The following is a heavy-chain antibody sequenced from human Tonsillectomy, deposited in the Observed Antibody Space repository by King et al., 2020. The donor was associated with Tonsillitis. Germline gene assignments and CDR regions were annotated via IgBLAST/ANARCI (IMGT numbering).Heavy chain of an antibody. CDR2: ISPDGRST. CDR1: GFTFSSYW. CDR3: ARGTSTWNGIDY. D-gene: IGHD1-1*01. Sequence: VQLVESGGGLVQPGGSLRLSCAASGFTFSSYWMHWVCQAAGRGLVWVSRISPDGRSTAYADSVKGRFTISRDNAENTLYLQMNSLRAEDTALYYCARGTSTWNGIDYWGQGTLVTVSS. J-gene: IGHJ4*02. V-gene: IGHV3-74*01.